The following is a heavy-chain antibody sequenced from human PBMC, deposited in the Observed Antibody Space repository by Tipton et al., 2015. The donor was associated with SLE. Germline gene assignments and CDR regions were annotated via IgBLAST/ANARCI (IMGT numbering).Heavy chain of an antibody. CDR2: IYYSGST. D-gene: IGHD2-8*02. J-gene: IGHJ5*02. V-gene: IGHV4-39*01. Sequence: TRSLTCTVSGGSISSSSYYWGWIRQPPGKGLEWIGNIYYSGSTYYNPSLKSRVTISVDTSKNQFSLKLSSVTAADTALYYCARQSYPGLVVYAHNWFDPWGQGTLVTVSS. CDR3: ARQSYPGLVVYAHNWFDP. CDR1: GGSISSSSYY.